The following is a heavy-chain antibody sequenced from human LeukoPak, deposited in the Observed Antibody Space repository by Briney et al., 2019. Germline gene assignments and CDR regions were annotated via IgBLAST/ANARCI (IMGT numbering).Heavy chain of an antibody. CDR3: AKDPGIAAAGPVYFDY. CDR1: GFTFSSYA. V-gene: IGHV3-23*01. D-gene: IGHD6-13*01. J-gene: IGHJ4*02. Sequence: PGGSLRLSCAASGFTFSSYAMSWVRQAPGKGLEWVSAISGSGGSTYYADSVKGRFTISRDNSKNTLYLQMNSLRAEDTAVYYCAKDPGIAAAGPVYFDYWGQGTLVTVSS. CDR2: ISGSGGST.